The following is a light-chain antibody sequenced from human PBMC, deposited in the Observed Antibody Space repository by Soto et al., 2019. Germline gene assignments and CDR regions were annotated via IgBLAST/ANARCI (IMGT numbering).Light chain of an antibody. CDR1: QSISSW. CDR3: KQYNSYSLT. V-gene: IGKV1-5*01. Sequence: IQMSQSPSTLSASVGDRVTITCRASQSISSWLAWYQQKPGKAHKLLIYDASSLESGVQSRFSGSGSGTEFTLTIRSLQPDDFATYYCKQYNSYSLTFGGGTKVDIK. CDR2: DAS. J-gene: IGKJ4*01.